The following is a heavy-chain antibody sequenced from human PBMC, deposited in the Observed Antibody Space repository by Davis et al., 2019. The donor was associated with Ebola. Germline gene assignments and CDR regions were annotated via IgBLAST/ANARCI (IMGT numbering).Heavy chain of an antibody. CDR1: GGSSSSGDYY. J-gene: IGHJ5*02. V-gene: IGHV4-30-4*02. CDR2: IYYSGST. Sequence: MPSETLSLTCTVSGGSSSSGDYYWSWIRQPPGKGLEWIGYIYYSGSTYYNPSLKSRVTISVDTSKNQFSLKLSSVTAADTAVYYCARVLGYCSSTSCYQGWFDPWGQGTLVTVSS. D-gene: IGHD2-2*01. CDR3: ARVLGYCSSTSCYQGWFDP.